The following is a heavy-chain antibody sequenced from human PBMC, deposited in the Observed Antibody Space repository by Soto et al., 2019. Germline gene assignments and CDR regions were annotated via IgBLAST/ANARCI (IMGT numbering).Heavy chain of an antibody. V-gene: IGHV3-23*01. Sequence: GGSLRLSCAASGFTFSSYAMSWVRQAPGKGLEWVSAIRGSGGSTYYADSVKGRFTISRDNSKNTLYLQMNSLRAEDTAVYYCAKDPDSSGWFQGLDYWGQGTLVTVSS. CDR3: AKDPDSSGWFQGLDY. CDR2: IRGSGGST. D-gene: IGHD6-19*01. CDR1: GFTFSSYA. J-gene: IGHJ4*02.